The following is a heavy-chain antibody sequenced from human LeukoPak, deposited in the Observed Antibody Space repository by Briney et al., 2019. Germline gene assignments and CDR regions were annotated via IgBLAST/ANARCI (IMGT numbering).Heavy chain of an antibody. CDR1: GYTFSTYA. CDR2: INSNGAST. D-gene: IGHD7-27*01. Sequence: GGSLRLSCAASGYTFSTYAMSWVRQAPGKGLEWVSAINSNGASTYYADSVKGRFTISRGNAKNSLYLQMNSLRAEDTAVYYCASLGYWGQGTLVTVSS. J-gene: IGHJ4*02. V-gene: IGHV3-23*01. CDR3: ASLGY.